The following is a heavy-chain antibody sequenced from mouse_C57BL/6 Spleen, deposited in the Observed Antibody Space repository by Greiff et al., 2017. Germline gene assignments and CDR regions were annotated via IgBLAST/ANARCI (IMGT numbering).Heavy chain of an antibody. V-gene: IGHV5-6*01. CDR2: ISSGGSYT. Sequence: EVKLVESGGDLVKPGGSLKLSCAASGFTFSSYGMSWVRQTPDKRLEWVATISSGGSYTYYPDSVKGRFTISRDNAKNTLYLQMSSLKSEDTAMXYCARQCLLSYYFDYWGQGTTLTVSS. J-gene: IGHJ2*01. CDR1: GFTFSSYG. CDR3: ARQCLLSYYFDY. D-gene: IGHD2-10*01.